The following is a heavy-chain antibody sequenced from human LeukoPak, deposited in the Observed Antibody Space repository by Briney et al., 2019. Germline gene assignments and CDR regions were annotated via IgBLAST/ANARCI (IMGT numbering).Heavy chain of an antibody. J-gene: IGHJ3*02. Sequence: GGSLRLSCAASGFTFSSYEMNWVRQAPGKGLEWVSYIGSSGRSIYYADSVKGRFTISRDNAKNSLYLQMNSLRAEDTAVYYCARLYSSSSGKAFDIWGQGTMVTVSS. CDR1: GFTFSSYE. V-gene: IGHV3-48*03. D-gene: IGHD6-6*01. CDR2: IGSSGRSI. CDR3: ARLYSSSSGKAFDI.